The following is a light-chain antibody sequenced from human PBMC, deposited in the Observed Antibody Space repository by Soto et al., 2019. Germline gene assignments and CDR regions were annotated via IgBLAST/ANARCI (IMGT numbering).Light chain of an antibody. CDR3: SSYTTTNTLYV. CDR2: EVF. J-gene: IGLJ1*01. Sequence: QSALTQPASVSGSTGQSITIPCTGTNSDVGGYNYVSWYQHHPGKAPKLMIYEVFNRPSGVSSRFSGSKSGSTSSLTISGLHAEDEADYYCSSYTTTNTLYVFGTGTKLTVL. CDR1: NSDVGGYNY. V-gene: IGLV2-14*01.